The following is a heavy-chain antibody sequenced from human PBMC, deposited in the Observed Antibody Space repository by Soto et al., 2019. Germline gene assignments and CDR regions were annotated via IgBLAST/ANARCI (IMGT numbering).Heavy chain of an antibody. CDR3: ARNRITIFGVVPYLFDP. V-gene: IGHV4-59*08. Sequence: TSETLSLTCTVSGGSISSYYWSWIRQPPGKGLEWIGYIYYSGSTNYNPSLKSRVTISVDTSKNQFSLKLSSVTAADTAVYYCARNRITIFGVVPYLFDPWGQGTLVTVSS. CDR1: GGSISSYY. CDR2: IYYSGST. D-gene: IGHD3-3*01. J-gene: IGHJ5*02.